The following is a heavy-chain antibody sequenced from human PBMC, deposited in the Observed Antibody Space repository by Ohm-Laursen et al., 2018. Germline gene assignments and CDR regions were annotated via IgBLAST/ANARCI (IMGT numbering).Heavy chain of an antibody. CDR1: GYTFTGYY. Sequence: SVKVSCKASGYTFTGYYMHWVRQAPGQGLEWMGFINPAGGSTSYAHKFQGRVTMTRDTSTTTVHMELSSLTFEDTAVYYCVKGYNYGMDVWGQGTTVTVSS. CDR3: VKGYNYGMDV. V-gene: IGHV1-46*01. J-gene: IGHJ6*02. CDR2: INPAGGST.